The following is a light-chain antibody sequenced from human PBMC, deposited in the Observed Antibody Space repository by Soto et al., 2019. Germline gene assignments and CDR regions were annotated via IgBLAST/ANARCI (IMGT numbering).Light chain of an antibody. CDR3: SSYTSSSTYV. CDR1: SSDVGSYNR. V-gene: IGLV2-18*02. Sequence: QSALTQPPSVSGSPGQSVTISCTGTSSDVGSYNRVFWYQQPPGTAPKLMIYEVSNRPSGVPDRFSGSKSGNTAPLTISGLQAEDEADYYCSSYTSSSTYVFGTGTKLTVL. J-gene: IGLJ1*01. CDR2: EVS.